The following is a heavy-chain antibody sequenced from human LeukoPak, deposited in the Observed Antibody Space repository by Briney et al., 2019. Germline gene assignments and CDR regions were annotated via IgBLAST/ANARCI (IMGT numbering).Heavy chain of an antibody. CDR2: IYYSGST. J-gene: IGHJ3*01. CDR3: AKVASMIMVRGGAYDV. V-gene: IGHV4-59*01. D-gene: IGHD3-10*01. CDR1: GGSISSYY. Sequence: SETLSLTCTVSGGSISSYYWSWIRRPPGKGLEWIGYIYYSGSTYYNPSLKSRVTISVDTSKKQISMRLSAVTAADTAVYYCAKVASMIMVRGGAYDVWGQGTMVTVSS.